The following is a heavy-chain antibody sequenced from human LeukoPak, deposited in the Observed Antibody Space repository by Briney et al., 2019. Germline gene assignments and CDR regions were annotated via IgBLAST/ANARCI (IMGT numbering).Heavy chain of an antibody. CDR3: ARGNWFDP. V-gene: IGHV4-61*02. Sequence: PSETLSLTCTVSGGSISSGSFYWSWIRQPAGKGLEWIGRIYTDGSTNYNPSLKSRVTISVDTSKNQFSLKLSSVTAADTAVYYCARGNWFDPWGQGTLVTVSS. CDR1: GGSISSGSFY. CDR2: IYTDGST. J-gene: IGHJ5*02.